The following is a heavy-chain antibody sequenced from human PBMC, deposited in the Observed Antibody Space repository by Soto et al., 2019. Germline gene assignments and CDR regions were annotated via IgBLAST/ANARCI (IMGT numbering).Heavy chain of an antibody. J-gene: IGHJ4*02. V-gene: IGHV3-15*01. CDR2: IKSKTDGGTT. CDR3: TTVTLPDHIWGSYRFDY. D-gene: IGHD3-16*02. Sequence: GGSLRLSCAASGFTFSNAWMSWVRQAPGKGLEWVGRIKSKTDGGTTDYAAPVKGRFTISRDDSKNTLYLQMNSLKTEDTAVYYCTTVTLPDHIWGSYRFDYWGQGTLVTVSS. CDR1: GFTFSNAW.